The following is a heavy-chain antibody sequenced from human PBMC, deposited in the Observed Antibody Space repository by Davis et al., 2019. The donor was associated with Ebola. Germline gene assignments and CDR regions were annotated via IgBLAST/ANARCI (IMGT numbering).Heavy chain of an antibody. CDR3: AGGQTTVTTGWFDP. CDR1: GFTFSSYE. CDR2: ISSSGSTI. J-gene: IGHJ5*02. V-gene: IGHV3-48*03. D-gene: IGHD4-17*01. Sequence: LSLTCAASGFTFSSYEMNWVRQAPGKGLEWVSYISSSGSTIYYADSVKGRFTISRDNAKNSLYLQMNSLRAEDTAVYYCAGGQTTVTTGWFDPWGQGTLVTVSS.